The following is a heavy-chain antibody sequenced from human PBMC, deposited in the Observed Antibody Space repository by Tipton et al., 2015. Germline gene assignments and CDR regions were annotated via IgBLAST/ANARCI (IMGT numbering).Heavy chain of an antibody. CDR1: GFTFSSYA. CDR3: ARGSSYSPLDS. D-gene: IGHD3-10*01. Sequence: SLRLSCATSGFTFSSYAMHWVRQAPGKGLQWVAIISYDGINKYYGDSVKGRFTISRDNSKDTLYLQMNSLRAEDTAVYYCARGSSYSPLDSWGQGTLVTVSS. J-gene: IGHJ4*02. CDR2: ISYDGINK. V-gene: IGHV3-30*03.